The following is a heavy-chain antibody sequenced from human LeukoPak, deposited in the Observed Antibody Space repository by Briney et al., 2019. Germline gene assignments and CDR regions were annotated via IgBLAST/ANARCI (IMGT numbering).Heavy chain of an antibody. D-gene: IGHD3-10*01. CDR2: IIPIFGTA. V-gene: IGHV1-69*05. J-gene: IGHJ5*02. CDR3: ARAEMLLGSGSYRNWFDP. CDR1: GGTFSSYA. Sequence: GASVKVSCKASGGTFSSYAISWVRQAPGQGLEWMGGIIPIFGTANYAQKLQGRVTMTTDTSTSTAYMELRSLRSDDTAVYYCARAEMLLGSGSYRNWFDPWGQGTRVTVSS.